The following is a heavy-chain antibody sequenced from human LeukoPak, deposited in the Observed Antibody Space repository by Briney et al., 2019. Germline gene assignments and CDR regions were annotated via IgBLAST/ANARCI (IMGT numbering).Heavy chain of an antibody. V-gene: IGHV3-53*01. CDR2: IYTGGTT. Sequence: GGSLRLPCAASGFSVSSNYVSWVRQAPGKGLEWVSVIYTGGTTHYAPSVMGRFTISRDDSQNTVHLHMSGLRDEDTALYYCAREGRFQSFDYWGQGTLVAVSS. CDR3: AREGRFQSFDY. CDR1: GFSVSSNY. J-gene: IGHJ4*02.